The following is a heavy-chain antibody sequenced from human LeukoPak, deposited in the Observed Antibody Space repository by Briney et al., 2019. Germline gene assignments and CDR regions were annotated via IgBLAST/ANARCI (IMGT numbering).Heavy chain of an antibody. CDR3: ARVAIVVVITTNHYYFDY. CDR1: VGSISSSKW. D-gene: IGHD3-22*01. V-gene: IGHV4-4*02. J-gene: IGHJ4*02. CDR2: IYHSGST. Sequence: SGTLSLTCAVSVGSISSSKWWSWVRQPPGKELEWIGEIYHSGSTNYNPSLKSRVTISVDKSKNQFSLKLSSVTAADTAVYYCARVAIVVVITTNHYYFDYWGQGTLVTVSS.